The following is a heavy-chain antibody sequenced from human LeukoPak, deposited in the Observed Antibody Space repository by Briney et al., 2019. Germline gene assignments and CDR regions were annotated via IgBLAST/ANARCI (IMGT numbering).Heavy chain of an antibody. CDR1: GFTFDEYA. V-gene: IGHV3-9*03. J-gene: IGHJ3*02. D-gene: IGHD5-12*01. CDR3: AKDMGYATFDGFDI. CDR2: ISWNSGRI. Sequence: GGSLRLSCAASGFTFDEYAMHWVRQGPGSGLEWVSGISWNSGRIDYADSVKGRFTISRDNAKKTLYLQMNSLRPEDMAFYYCAKDMGYATFDGFDIWGPGTMVTVSS.